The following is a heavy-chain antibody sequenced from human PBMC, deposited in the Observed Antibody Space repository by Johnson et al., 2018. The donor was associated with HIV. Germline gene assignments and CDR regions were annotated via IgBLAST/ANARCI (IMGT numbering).Heavy chain of an antibody. V-gene: IGHV3-30*02. CDR2: IRYDGSNK. D-gene: IGHD3-10*01. J-gene: IGHJ3*02. Sequence: QVQLVESGGGVVQPGGSLRLSCAASGFTFSSYGMHWVRQAPGKGLEWVAFIRYDGSNKYYADSVKGRFTISRDNSKNTLYLQMNSLRAEDTAVYYCAKDLVFYVPRSESYYKVFFAFDIWGQGTMVTVSS. CDR3: AKDLVFYVPRSESYYKVFFAFDI. CDR1: GFTFSSYG.